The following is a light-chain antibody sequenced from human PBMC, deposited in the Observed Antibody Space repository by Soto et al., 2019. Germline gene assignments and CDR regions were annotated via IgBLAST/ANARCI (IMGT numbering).Light chain of an antibody. V-gene: IGLV4-69*01. Sequence: QSVLTQSPPASASLGASVKLTCSLSRGHSTFAIAWHQQRPDKGPRYLMRVNSDGSHIKGAGIPDRFAGSSSGTERYLTISSLQSEDEADHYCQTWGSGWVFGGGTKLTVL. CDR1: RGHSTFA. J-gene: IGLJ3*02. CDR2: VNSDGSH. CDR3: QTWGSGWV.